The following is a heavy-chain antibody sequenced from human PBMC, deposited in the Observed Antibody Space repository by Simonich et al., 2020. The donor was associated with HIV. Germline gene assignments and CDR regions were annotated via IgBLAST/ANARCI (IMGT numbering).Heavy chain of an antibody. Sequence: QVQLVQSGAEVKKPGASVKVSCKASGYTFIGYYMHWVRQAPGQGLEWNGQVNPNRGCTNYAQKFQGRVTMTRDTSISTAYMELSRLRSDDTAFYYCATHGPGSYSSALDIWGQGTMVTVSS. V-gene: IGHV1-2*06. CDR3: ATHGPGSYSSALDI. D-gene: IGHD1-26*01. CDR1: GYTFIGYY. J-gene: IGHJ3*02. CDR2: VNPNRGCT.